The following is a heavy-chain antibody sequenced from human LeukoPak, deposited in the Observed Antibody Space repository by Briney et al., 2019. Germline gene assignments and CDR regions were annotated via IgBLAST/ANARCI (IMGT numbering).Heavy chain of an antibody. J-gene: IGHJ4*02. CDR1: GYRFTSYW. D-gene: IGHD4-17*01. Sequence: ESLKISCKGSGYRFTSYWIGWVRQMPVKGLDWVGIIYPDDSETRYSPSFQDQVTISAGKSISTAYLQWSSLKASDTAMYYCARHYPGGDYFIDYWGQGTLVTVSS. V-gene: IGHV5-51*01. CDR3: ARHYPGGDYFIDY. CDR2: IYPDDSET.